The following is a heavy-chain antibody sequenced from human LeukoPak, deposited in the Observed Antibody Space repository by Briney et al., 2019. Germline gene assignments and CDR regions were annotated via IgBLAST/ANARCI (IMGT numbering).Heavy chain of an antibody. CDR2: INPSGGST. V-gene: IGHV1-46*01. J-gene: IGHJ4*02. Sequence: ASVKVSCKASGYTFTSYYMHWVRQAPGQGLEWMGIINPSGGSTSYAQKFQGRVTMTRDTSTSTVYMELSSLRSEDTAVYYCAGDQVSAYYDSSPGGYWGQGTLVTVSS. D-gene: IGHD3-22*01. CDR3: AGDQVSAYYDSSPGGY. CDR1: GYTFTSYY.